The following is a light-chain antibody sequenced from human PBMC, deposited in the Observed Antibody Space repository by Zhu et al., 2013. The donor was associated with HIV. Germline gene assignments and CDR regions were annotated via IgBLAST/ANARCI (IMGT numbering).Light chain of an antibody. Sequence: DTQMTQSPSTLSASVGDRVTMTCRASQSVSTWVAWYQHKPGKAPKLLIYKASSLQTGVPPRFLGSGSGTDFALTISGLQPDDFATYYCQQYNTYPWTFGRGTRV. CDR2: KAS. J-gene: IGKJ1*01. CDR3: QQYNTYPWT. V-gene: IGKV1-5*03. CDR1: QSVSTW.